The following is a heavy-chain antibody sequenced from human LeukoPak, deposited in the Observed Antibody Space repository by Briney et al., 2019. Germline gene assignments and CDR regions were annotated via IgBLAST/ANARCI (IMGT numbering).Heavy chain of an antibody. CDR3: AKDKSWNVCDN. D-gene: IGHD1-1*01. CDR2: INQDGSVK. J-gene: IGHJ4*02. Sequence: GDSLRLSCAASGFTFSDYWIIWFRQAPGKGLEWVGHINQDGSVKDYVDSVKGRFTISRDNANKFSFLQMNSLRAEDTAVYYCAKDKSWNVCDNWGRGTLVTVSS. V-gene: IGHV3-7*01. CDR1: GFTFSDYW.